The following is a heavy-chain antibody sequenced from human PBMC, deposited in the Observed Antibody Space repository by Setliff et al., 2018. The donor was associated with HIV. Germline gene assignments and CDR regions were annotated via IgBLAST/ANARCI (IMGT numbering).Heavy chain of an antibody. V-gene: IGHV1-18*01. CDR3: ARTDYGGNSGGNYFDY. J-gene: IGHJ4*02. CDR2: ISPYNGHT. Sequence: ASVKVSCKASGYTFTSYDITWVRQAPGQGLEWLGWISPYNGHTNFAQKFQGRVTMTTDTATSTAYMEVRSLRSDDTAVYYCARTDYGGNSGGNYFDYWGQGSLVTVTS. CDR1: GYTFTSYD. D-gene: IGHD4-17*01.